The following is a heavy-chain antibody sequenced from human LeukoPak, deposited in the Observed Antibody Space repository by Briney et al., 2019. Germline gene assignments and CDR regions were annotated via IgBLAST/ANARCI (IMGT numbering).Heavy chain of an antibody. CDR2: ISGYGGST. CDR1: GFTFSSYA. J-gene: IGHJ4*02. CDR3: AKATYYGFLVGDYFDN. V-gene: IGHV3-23*01. Sequence: GGSLRLSCAASGFTFSSYAMSWVRQAPGKGLEWVSAISGYGGSTYYADSVKGRFTISRDNSKNTLYLQLNSLRAEDTAVYYCAKATYYGFLVGDYFDNWGQGTLVTVSS. D-gene: IGHD4-17*01.